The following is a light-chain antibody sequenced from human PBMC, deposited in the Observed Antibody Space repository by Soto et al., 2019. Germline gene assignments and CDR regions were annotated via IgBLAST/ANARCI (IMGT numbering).Light chain of an antibody. Sequence: QSVRTQPPSASGTPGQRVTISCSGSSSNNGSNTVNWYQQLPGTAPKLLIYSNNQRPSGVPDRFSGSKSGTSASLAISGLQSEDEADYYCAAWDDSLNGAVFGGGTQLTVL. CDR2: SNN. V-gene: IGLV1-44*01. CDR1: SSNNGSNT. J-gene: IGLJ7*01. CDR3: AAWDDSLNGAV.